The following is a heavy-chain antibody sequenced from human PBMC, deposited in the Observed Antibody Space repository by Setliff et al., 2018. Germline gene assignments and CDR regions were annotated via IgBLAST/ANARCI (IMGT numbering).Heavy chain of an antibody. D-gene: IGHD3-16*01. V-gene: IGHV1-46*01. Sequence: GASVKVSCKASGYSFTGYYMHWVRQAPGQGLEWMGIIHTGGGSASYAPKFQGRVTMTSDTSTNTAYMEVSGLRSEDTAVYYCARLNYGIPFHYYMDVWGEGTMVTVSS. J-gene: IGHJ6*03. CDR2: IHTGGGSA. CDR3: ARLNYGIPFHYYMDV. CDR1: GYSFTGYY.